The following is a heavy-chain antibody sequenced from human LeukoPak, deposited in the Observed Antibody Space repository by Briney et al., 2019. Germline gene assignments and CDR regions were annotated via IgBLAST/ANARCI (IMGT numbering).Heavy chain of an antibody. CDR2: IYTSGST. D-gene: IGHD3-3*01. Sequence: TSETLSLTCAVYGGSLSGYYWSWIRQPAGKGLEWIGRIYTSGSTNYNPSLKSRVTISVDTSKNQFSLKLSSVTAADTAVYYCARRVVPGDAFDIWGQGTMVTVSS. J-gene: IGHJ3*02. CDR3: ARRVVPGDAFDI. V-gene: IGHV4-59*10. CDR1: GGSLSGYY.